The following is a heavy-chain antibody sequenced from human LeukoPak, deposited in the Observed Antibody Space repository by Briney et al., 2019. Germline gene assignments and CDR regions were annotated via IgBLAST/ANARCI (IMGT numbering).Heavy chain of an antibody. CDR3: ARGPQ. CDR1: GLTVSSNY. J-gene: IGHJ4*02. D-gene: IGHD3-10*01. V-gene: IGHV3-66*01. Sequence: GGSLSLSCAASGLTVSSNYMSWVRQAPGKGLEWVSVIYTSGSTYYADSVKGRFTISRDNSKNPLYLQMNSLSAEDTTVYYCARGPQWGQGTLVTVS. CDR2: IYTSGST.